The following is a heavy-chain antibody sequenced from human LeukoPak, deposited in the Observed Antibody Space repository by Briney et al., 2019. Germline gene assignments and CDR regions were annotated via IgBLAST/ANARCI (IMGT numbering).Heavy chain of an antibody. V-gene: IGHV1-2*02. CDR3: ARDGVDIVVVPAARWVYYYYMDV. CDR2: INPNSGGT. CDR1: GYTFTGYY. Sequence: GASVKVSCKASGYTFTGYYMHWVRQAPGQGLEWMGWINPNSGGTNYAQKFQGRVTMTRDTSISTAYMELSRLRSDDTAVYYCARDGVDIVVVPAARWVYYYYMDVWGKGTTVTISS. J-gene: IGHJ6*03. D-gene: IGHD2-2*01.